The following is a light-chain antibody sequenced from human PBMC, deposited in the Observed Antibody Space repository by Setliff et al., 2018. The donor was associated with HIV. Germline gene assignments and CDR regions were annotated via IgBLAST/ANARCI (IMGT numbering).Light chain of an antibody. Sequence: DIQMTQSPSTLSASVGDRVTITCRASQSISSWLAWYQQKPGKAPKLLIYKASSLESGVPSRFSGSGSGTEFTLTISSLQPDDSASYYCQQYNSYPTFGPGTKVDIK. CDR3: QQYNSYPT. J-gene: IGKJ1*01. V-gene: IGKV1-5*03. CDR2: KAS. CDR1: QSISSW.